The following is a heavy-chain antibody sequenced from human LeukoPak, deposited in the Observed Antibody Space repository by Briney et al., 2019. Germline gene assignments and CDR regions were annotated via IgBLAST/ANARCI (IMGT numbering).Heavy chain of an antibody. CDR3: ARHSTLYSSSWYGY. Sequence: PSETLSLTCTVSGGSISSSSYYWGWIRQPPGKGLEWIGSIYYSGSTYYNPSLKSRVTISVDTSKNQFSLKLSSVTAADTAVYYCARHSTLYSSSWYGYWGQGTLVTVSS. D-gene: IGHD6-13*01. CDR1: GGSISSSSYY. J-gene: IGHJ4*02. CDR2: IYYSGST. V-gene: IGHV4-39*01.